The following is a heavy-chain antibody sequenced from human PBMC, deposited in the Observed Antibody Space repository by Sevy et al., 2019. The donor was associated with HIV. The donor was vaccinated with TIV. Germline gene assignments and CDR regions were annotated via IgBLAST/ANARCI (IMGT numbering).Heavy chain of an antibody. D-gene: IGHD3-16*01. J-gene: IGHJ2*01. CDR2: IDPRGPFI. Sequence: ASVKVSCRASGYIFSDYFIHWVRQAPGQRLEWMGMIDPRGPFISVAQKFQGAVTLTRDTSISTIYMELGGLGPDDTAIYYCVRDLGDLRNYWYFDVWGRGTLVTVSS. CDR3: VRDLGDLRNYWYFDV. V-gene: IGHV1-2*02. CDR1: GYIFSDYF.